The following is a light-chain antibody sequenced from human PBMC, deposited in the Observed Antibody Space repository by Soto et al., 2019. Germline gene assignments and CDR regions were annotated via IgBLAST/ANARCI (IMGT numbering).Light chain of an antibody. V-gene: IGLV7-46*01. CDR3: VLTYSGDHVG. CDR2: DTS. CDR1: TGAVTSGHY. J-gene: IGLJ2*01. Sequence: QAVVTQEPSRTVSPGGTGTLTCGSSTGAVTSGHYPYWFQQKPGQAPRTLIYDTSNKHSWTPARFSGSLLGGKAALTRSGAQPADEAEYYCVLTYSGDHVGLGGGTKLTVL.